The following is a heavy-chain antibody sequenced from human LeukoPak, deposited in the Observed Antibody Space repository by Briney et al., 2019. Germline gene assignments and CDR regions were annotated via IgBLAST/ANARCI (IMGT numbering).Heavy chain of an antibody. Sequence: PGGSLRLSCAASGFTFSSYGMHWVRQAPGKGLEWVAVISYDGSNEYYADSVKGRFTISRDNSKNTLYLQMNSLRAEDTAVYYCARDPLSSSSFDLWGQGTLVTVSS. V-gene: IGHV3-30*03. CDR1: GFTFSSYG. CDR3: ARDPLSSSSFDL. CDR2: ISYDGSNE. J-gene: IGHJ4*02. D-gene: IGHD6-13*01.